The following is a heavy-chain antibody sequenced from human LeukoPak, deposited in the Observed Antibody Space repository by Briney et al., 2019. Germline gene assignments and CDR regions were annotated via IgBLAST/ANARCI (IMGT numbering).Heavy chain of an antibody. Sequence: SGGSLRLSCAASGFTFSSYWMSWVRQAPGKGLEWVANIKQDGSEKYYVDSVKGRFTISRDNAKNSLYLQMNSLRGEDTAEYYCARSGSGYYFDYWGQGTLVTVSS. CDR1: GFTFSSYW. CDR3: ARSGSGYYFDY. J-gene: IGHJ4*02. D-gene: IGHD1-26*01. CDR2: IKQDGSEK. V-gene: IGHV3-7*05.